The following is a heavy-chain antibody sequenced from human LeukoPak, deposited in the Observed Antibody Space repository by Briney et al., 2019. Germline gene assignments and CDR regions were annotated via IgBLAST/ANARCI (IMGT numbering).Heavy chain of an antibody. D-gene: IGHD2-2*01. J-gene: IGHJ4*02. CDR2: IYYSGTT. V-gene: IGHV4-39*07. CDR3: ATVGYCSSTSCYAYKY. Sequence: SETLSLTCTVSGGSISSSSYYWGWIRQPPGKGLEWIGSIYYSGTTYYNPSLKSRVTISVDTSRNQFSLKLSSVTAADTAVYYCATVGYCSSTSCYAYKYWGQGTLVTVSS. CDR1: GGSISSSSYY.